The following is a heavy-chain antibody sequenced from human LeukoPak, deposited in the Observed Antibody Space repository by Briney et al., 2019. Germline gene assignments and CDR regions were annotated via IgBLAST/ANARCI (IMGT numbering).Heavy chain of an antibody. CDR3: ARVKAFYDFWSPSAFDI. J-gene: IGHJ3*02. CDR1: GFTFSSYS. V-gene: IGHV3-21*01. D-gene: IGHD3-3*01. Sequence: PGGSLRLSCAASGFTFSSYSMNWVRQAPGKGLEWVSSISSSSYIYYADSVKGRFTISRDNAKNSLYLQMNSLRAEDTAVYYCARVKAFYDFWSPSAFDIWGQGTMVTVSS. CDR2: ISSSSYI.